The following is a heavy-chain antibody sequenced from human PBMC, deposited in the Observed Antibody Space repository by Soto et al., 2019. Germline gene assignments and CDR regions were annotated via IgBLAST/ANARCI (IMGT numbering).Heavy chain of an antibody. D-gene: IGHD5-12*01. CDR3: ARDGWLRFSYYYDGMDV. V-gene: IGHV3-33*01. Sequence: QVQLVESGGGVVQPGRSLRLSCAASGFTFSSYGMHWVRQAPGKGLEWVAVIWYDGSNKYYADSVKGRFTISRDNSKNTLCLRMNSLRAEDTAVYYCARDGWLRFSYYYDGMDVWGQGTTVTVSS. CDR2: IWYDGSNK. CDR1: GFTFSSYG. J-gene: IGHJ6*02.